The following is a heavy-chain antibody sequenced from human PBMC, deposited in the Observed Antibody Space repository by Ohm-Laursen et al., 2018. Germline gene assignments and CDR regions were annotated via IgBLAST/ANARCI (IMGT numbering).Heavy chain of an antibody. V-gene: IGHV1-2*02. D-gene: IGHD3-9*01. Sequence: SVKVSCKASGYTFTGYYMHWVRQAPGQGLEWMGWINPNSGGTNYAQKFQGRVTMTRDTSISTAYMELSRLRSDDTAVYYCARDLLRYFDWLPFDYWGQGTLVTVSS. J-gene: IGHJ4*02. CDR1: GYTFTGYY. CDR3: ARDLLRYFDWLPFDY. CDR2: INPNSGGT.